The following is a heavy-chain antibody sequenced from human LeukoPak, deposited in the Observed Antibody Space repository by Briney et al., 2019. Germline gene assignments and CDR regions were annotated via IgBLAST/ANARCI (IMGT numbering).Heavy chain of an antibody. Sequence: ASVKVSCKASGYTFTSYGISWVRQAPGQGLEWMGWISPLNSNTNYAQKFQGRVTMTTDTSTTTAYMEIMSLTSDDTALYYCARISSSHRGFLYWGQGTLVTVSS. CDR1: GYTFTSYG. CDR3: ARISSSHRGFLY. CDR2: ISPLNSNT. J-gene: IGHJ4*02. V-gene: IGHV1-18*01.